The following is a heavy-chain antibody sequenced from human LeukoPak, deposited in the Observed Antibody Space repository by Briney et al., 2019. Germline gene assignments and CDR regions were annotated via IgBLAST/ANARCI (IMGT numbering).Heavy chain of an antibody. CDR3: ARGRGIAVAGTGFPFDP. J-gene: IGHJ5*02. D-gene: IGHD6-19*01. CDR2: VSPYNGNT. Sequence: ASVKVSCKTSGYTFTDYDITWVRQAPGQGLEWMGRVSPYNGNTYYSQRFQDRVTITKDTSTGTAYMDLRNLRTDDTAVYYCARGRGIAVAGTGFPFDPWGQGTLVTVSS. CDR1: GYTFTDYD. V-gene: IGHV1-18*01.